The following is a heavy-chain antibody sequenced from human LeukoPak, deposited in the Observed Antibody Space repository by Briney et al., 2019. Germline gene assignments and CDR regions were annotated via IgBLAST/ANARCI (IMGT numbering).Heavy chain of an antibody. CDR3: ARGYGPIDY. D-gene: IGHD4-17*01. Sequence: PGGSLRLSCAASGFTFSSYAMSWVRQAPGKGLEWASAISGSGGSTYYADSVKGRFTISRHNSKNTLYLQMNSLRAEDTAVYYCARGYGPIDYWGQGTLVTVSS. CDR1: GFTFSSYA. V-gene: IGHV3-23*01. CDR2: ISGSGGST. J-gene: IGHJ4*02.